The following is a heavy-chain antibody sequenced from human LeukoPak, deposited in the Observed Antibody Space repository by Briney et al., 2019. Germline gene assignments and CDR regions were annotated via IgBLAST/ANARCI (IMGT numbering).Heavy chain of an antibody. V-gene: IGHV3-23*01. CDR1: GFTFSSYA. J-gene: IGHJ4*02. CDR2: ISGSGGST. CDR3: AKPETYYYDSSGYYYGY. Sequence: GGSLRLSCAASGFTFSSYAMSWVRQAPGKGLEWVSAISGSGGSTYYADSVKGRFTISRDNSKNTLYLQMNSLRAEDTAVYHCAKPETYYYDSSGYYYGYWGQGTLVTVSS. D-gene: IGHD3-22*01.